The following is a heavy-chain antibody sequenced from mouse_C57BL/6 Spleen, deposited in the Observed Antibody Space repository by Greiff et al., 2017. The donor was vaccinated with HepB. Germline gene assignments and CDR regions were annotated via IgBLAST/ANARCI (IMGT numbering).Heavy chain of an antibody. J-gene: IGHJ3*01. V-gene: IGHV1-55*01. CDR2: IYPGSGST. D-gene: IGHD1-1*01. CDR3: ARPYYYGSSPWFAY. Sequence: VKLQQPGAELVKPGASVKMSCKASGYTFTSYWITWVKQRPGQGLEWIGDIYPGSGSTNYNEKFKSKATLTVDTSSSTAYMQLSSLTSEDSAVYYCARPYYYGSSPWFAYWGQGTLVTVSA. CDR1: GYTFTSYW.